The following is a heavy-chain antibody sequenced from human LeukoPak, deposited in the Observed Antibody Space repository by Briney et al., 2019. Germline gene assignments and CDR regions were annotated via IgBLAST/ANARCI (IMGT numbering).Heavy chain of an antibody. CDR2: ISSSGSTI. V-gene: IGHV3-11*01. Sequence: PGGSLRLSCAASGFTFSDYFMSWIPQAPGKGLEWVSYISSSGSTIYYADSVKGRFTISRDNAKNSLYLQMNSLRAEDTAVYYCARKGVVALNWFDPWGQGTLVTVSS. D-gene: IGHD2-15*01. CDR3: ARKGVVALNWFDP. CDR1: GFTFSDYF. J-gene: IGHJ5*02.